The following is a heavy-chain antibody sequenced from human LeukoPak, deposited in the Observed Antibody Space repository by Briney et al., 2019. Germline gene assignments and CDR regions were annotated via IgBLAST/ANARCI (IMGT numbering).Heavy chain of an antibody. V-gene: IGHV3-23*01. D-gene: IGHD3-10*01. J-gene: IGHJ3*02. CDR2: ISGTGGST. CDR3: ARERERDSWFGPFYI. Sequence: GGSLRLSCAASGFTFSTYAMRWVRQAPGKGLEWVSAISGTGGSTYYADSVKGRCTISRDNSKNTLYLQKNSLRAEDTAVFYCARERERDSWFGPFYIWGQGTMVTVSS. CDR1: GFTFSTYA.